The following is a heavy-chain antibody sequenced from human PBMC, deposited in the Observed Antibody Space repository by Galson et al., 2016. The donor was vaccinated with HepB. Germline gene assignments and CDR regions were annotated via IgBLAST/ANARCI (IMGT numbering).Heavy chain of an antibody. CDR3: AKWGGSGYDWARLDY. J-gene: IGHJ4*02. V-gene: IGHV3-30*18. CDR1: GFTFSSYG. Sequence: SLRLSCAASGFTFSSYGMHWVRQAPGKGLEGVAVISYDGSNKYYADSVKGRFTISRDNSKNTLYLQMNSLRAEDTAVYYCAKWGGSGYDWARLDYWGQGTLVTVSS. D-gene: IGHD5-12*01. CDR2: ISYDGSNK.